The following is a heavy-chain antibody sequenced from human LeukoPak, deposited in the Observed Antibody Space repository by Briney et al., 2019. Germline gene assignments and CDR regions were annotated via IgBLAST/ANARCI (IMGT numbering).Heavy chain of an antibody. V-gene: IGHV3-21*01. CDR3: ARDLLDYYDSSGPGT. J-gene: IGHJ5*02. CDR1: GFTFSSHR. D-gene: IGHD3-22*01. CDR2: ISSSSSYI. Sequence: GGSLRLSCTASGFTFSSHRMNWVRQAPGKGLEWVSSISSSSSYIYYADSVKGRFTISRDNAKNSLYLQMNSLRAEDTAVYYCARDLLDYYDSSGPGTWGQGTLVTVSS.